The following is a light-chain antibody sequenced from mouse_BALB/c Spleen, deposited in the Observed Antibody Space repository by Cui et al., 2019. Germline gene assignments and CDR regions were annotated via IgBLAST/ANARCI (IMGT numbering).Light chain of an antibody. CDR1: QSLLNSRTRKNY. V-gene: IGKV8-21*01. CDR3: KQSYNLWT. J-gene: IGKJ1*01. CDR2: WAS. Sequence: DIVMSQSPSSLAVSAGEKVTMSCKPSQSLLNSRTRKNYLAWYQQKPGQSPKLLIYWASTRESGVPDRFTGSGSGTDFTLTISSVQAEDLAVYYCKQSYNLWTFGGGTKLEIK.